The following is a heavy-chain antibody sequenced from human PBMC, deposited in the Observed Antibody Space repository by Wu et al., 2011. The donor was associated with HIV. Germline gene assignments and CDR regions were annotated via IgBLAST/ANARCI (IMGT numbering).Heavy chain of an antibody. CDR1: GYTFSGYY. J-gene: IGHJ5*02. Sequence: QVQLVQSGAEVKKPGASVKVSCKASGYTFSGYYMHWVRQAPGQGLEWMGWVNPDSGSTNYAQKFQGRVTMTRDTSISTAYMELSRLRSDDTAVYYCAKSTRSDFWSGSKQNWFDPWGQGTLVTVSS. CDR2: VNPDSGST. D-gene: IGHD3-3*01. CDR3: AKSTRSDFWSGSKQNWFDP. V-gene: IGHV1-2*02.